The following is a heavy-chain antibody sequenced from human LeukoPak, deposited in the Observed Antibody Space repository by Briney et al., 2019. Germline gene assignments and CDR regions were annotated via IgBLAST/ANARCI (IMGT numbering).Heavy chain of an antibody. CDR1: GYSISSGYY. Sequence: SESLSLTCAVSGYSISSGYYWGWIRQPPGKGLEWIGRIYHSGSTYYNPPLKSRVTISVDPSKNQFSLKLSSVTAADTAVYYCARGVVVVAATFGWSDPWGQGTLVTVSS. D-gene: IGHD2-15*01. V-gene: IGHV4-38-2*01. J-gene: IGHJ5*02. CDR2: IYHSGST. CDR3: ARGVVVVAATFGWSDP.